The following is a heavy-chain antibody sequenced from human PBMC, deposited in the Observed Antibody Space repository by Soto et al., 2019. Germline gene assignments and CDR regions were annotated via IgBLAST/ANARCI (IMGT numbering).Heavy chain of an antibody. Sequence: QVQLVQSGAEVKKPGSSVKVSCKASRGIFSRFAISWVRQAPGQGLEWMGGIIPLYGTTNYAQKFQGRVTIVADESMRMAYLELSSLRSEDTAIYYCATEGDAGIAAAGTAWFDRWCQGSLVTVSS. CDR1: RGIFSRFA. CDR3: ATEGDAGIAAAGTAWFDR. V-gene: IGHV1-69*12. CDR2: IIPLYGTT. D-gene: IGHD6-13*01. J-gene: IGHJ5*02.